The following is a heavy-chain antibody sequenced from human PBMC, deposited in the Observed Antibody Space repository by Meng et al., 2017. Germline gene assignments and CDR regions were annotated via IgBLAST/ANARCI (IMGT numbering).Heavy chain of an antibody. V-gene: IGHV3-33*01. D-gene: IGHD5-18*01. CDR1: GFTFSSYG. J-gene: IGHJ4*02. Sequence: GGSLRLSCAASGFTFSSYGMHWVRQAPGKGLEWVAVIWYDGSNKYYADSVKGRFTISRDNSKNTLYLQMNSLRAEDTAVYYCTRTDVDTAMVPLNWGQGTLVTVSS. CDR2: IWYDGSNK. CDR3: TRTDVDTAMVPLN.